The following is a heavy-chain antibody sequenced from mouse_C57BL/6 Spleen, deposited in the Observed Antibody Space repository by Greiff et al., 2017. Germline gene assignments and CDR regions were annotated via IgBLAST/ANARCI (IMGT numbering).Heavy chain of an antibody. V-gene: IGHV14-4*01. CDR1: GFNIKDDY. CDR3: TTPGVADY. D-gene: IGHD1-1*02. Sequence: EVKLVESGAELVRPGASVKLSCTASGFNIKDDYMHWVKQRPEQGLEWIGWIDPENGDTEYASKFQGKATITADTSSNTAYLQLSSLTSEDTAVYYCTTPGVADYWGHGTTLTVSS. J-gene: IGHJ2*01. CDR2: IDPENGDT.